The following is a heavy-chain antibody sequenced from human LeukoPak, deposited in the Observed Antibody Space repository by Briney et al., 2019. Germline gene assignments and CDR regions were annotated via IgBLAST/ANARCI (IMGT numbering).Heavy chain of an antibody. CDR3: ASDGVSAAAGSFDR. V-gene: IGHV4-59*01. D-gene: IGHD6-13*01. Sequence: SETLSLTCTVSGGSISSYYWSWIRQPPGKGLEWIGYIYYSGSTNYNSSLKSRVTISVDTSKNQFSLKLSSVTAADTAVYYCASDGVSAAAGSFDRWGRRTLVTVSS. J-gene: IGHJ2*01. CDR1: GGSISSYY. CDR2: IYYSGST.